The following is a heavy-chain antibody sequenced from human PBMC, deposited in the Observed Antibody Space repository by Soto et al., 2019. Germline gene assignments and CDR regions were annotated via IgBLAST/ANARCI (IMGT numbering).Heavy chain of an antibody. D-gene: IGHD2-15*01. CDR3: ARHTPAISISDH. CDR2: IYYSGST. J-gene: IGHJ4*02. CDR1: GGSISSSSYY. Sequence: QLQLQESGPGLVKPSETLSLTCTVSGGSISSSSYYWGWIRQPPGKGLEWIGSIYYSGSTYYNPSLKSRVTISVDTSTNQFSLKLSSVTAADTAVYYWARHTPAISISDHWGQGTLVTVSS. V-gene: IGHV4-39*01.